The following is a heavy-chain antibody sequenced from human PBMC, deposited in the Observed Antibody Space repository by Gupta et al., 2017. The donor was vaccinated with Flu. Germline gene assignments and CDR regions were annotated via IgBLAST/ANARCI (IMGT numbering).Heavy chain of an antibody. CDR2: ISWKSGTI. D-gene: IGHD3-10*01. J-gene: IGHJ4*02. CDR1: GFIFDDFA. Sequence: EVQLVESGGGLVQPGRSLRLSCAASGFIFDDFAMHWVRQAPGKGLEWVSGISWKSGTIGYADSVKGRFTISRDNAKNSLYLQMNSLRAEDTALYYCARDMRGSYFKGIDYWGQGTLVTVSS. CDR3: ARDMRGSYFKGIDY. V-gene: IGHV3-9*01.